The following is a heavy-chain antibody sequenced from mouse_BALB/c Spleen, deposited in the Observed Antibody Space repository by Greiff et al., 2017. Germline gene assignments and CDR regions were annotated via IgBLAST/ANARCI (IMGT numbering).Heavy chain of an antibody. D-gene: IGHD1-1*01. CDR1: GYTFTSYW. CDR2: IFPGTGTT. J-gene: IGHJ4*01. V-gene: IGHV1S132*01. Sequence: VKLMESGAELVKPGASVKLSCKTSGYTFTSYWIQWVKQRPGQGLGWIGEIFPGTGTTYYNEKFKGKATLTIDTSSSTAYMQLSSLTSEDSAVYFCARGEDYYYGSESAMDYWGQGTSVTVSS. CDR3: ARGEDYYYGSESAMDY.